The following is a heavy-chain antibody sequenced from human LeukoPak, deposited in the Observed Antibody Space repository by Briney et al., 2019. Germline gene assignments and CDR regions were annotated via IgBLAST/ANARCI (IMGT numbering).Heavy chain of an antibody. Sequence: PSETLSLTCTVSGGSISSGSYYWSWIRQPAGKGLEWIGRIYTSGSTNYNPSLRRRVTISVDTSKNQFSLKLSSVTAADTAVYYCARVRCSGGSCPYYYYYYYMDVWGKGTTVTVSS. CDR2: IYTSGST. CDR3: ARVRCSGGSCPYYYYYYYMDV. J-gene: IGHJ6*03. V-gene: IGHV4-61*02. D-gene: IGHD2-15*01. CDR1: GGSISSGSYY.